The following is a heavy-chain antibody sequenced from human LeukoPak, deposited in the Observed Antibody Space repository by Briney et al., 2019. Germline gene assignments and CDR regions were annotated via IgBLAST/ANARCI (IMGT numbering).Heavy chain of an antibody. CDR2: INHSGST. D-gene: IGHD3-22*01. CDR1: GGSFSGYY. V-gene: IGHV4-34*01. Sequence: SETLSLTCAVYGGSFSGYYWSWIRQPPGKGLEWIGEINHSGSTNYNPSLKSRVTISVDTSKNQFSLKLSSVTAADTAVYYCARHGPDNYYDSSGYYYAFDYWGQGTLVTVSS. CDR3: ARHGPDNYYDSSGYYYAFDY. J-gene: IGHJ4*02.